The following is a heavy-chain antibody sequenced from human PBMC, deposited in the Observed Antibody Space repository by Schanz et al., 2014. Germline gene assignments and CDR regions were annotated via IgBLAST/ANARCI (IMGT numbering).Heavy chain of an antibody. Sequence: QVQVVQSGAEVKKPGASVKVSCKASGYTFVSYSMHWVRQARGQGLEWVGWINPNSGDTNYAQKFQGWVTMTRDTSISTAYMEVSRLKSDDTAVYYCARGRGFYDYWGQGTLVTVSS. V-gene: IGHV1-2*04. CDR3: ARGRGFYDY. J-gene: IGHJ4*02. CDR2: INPNSGDT. CDR1: GYTFVSYS. D-gene: IGHD3-10*01.